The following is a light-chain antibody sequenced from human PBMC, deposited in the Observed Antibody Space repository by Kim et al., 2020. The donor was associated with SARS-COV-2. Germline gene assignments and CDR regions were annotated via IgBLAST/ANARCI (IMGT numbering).Light chain of an antibody. J-gene: IGKJ1*01. CDR2: KSS. CDR3: QQYNTYPWA. V-gene: IGKV1-5*03. Sequence: PSVGDRVTITCRASQNVYTWLAWYPQKPGKAPKLLIYKSSGLQSGVPSRFSGSGSGTDFTLTITSLQPDDFATYYCQQYNTYPWAFGQGTKVDIK. CDR1: QNVYTW.